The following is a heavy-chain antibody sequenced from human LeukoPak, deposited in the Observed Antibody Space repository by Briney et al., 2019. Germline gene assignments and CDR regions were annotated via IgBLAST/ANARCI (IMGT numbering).Heavy chain of an antibody. Sequence: GRSLRLSCAGSGFIFNNYAMHWVRQPPGKGLEWVTGISWNSGSIDYADSVKGRFTISRDNAKNSLYLQMNSLRVEDTAFYYCAKDNRRHYTSGPNPDSLHWGQGALVTVSS. D-gene: IGHD6-19*01. V-gene: IGHV3-9*01. CDR2: ISWNSGSI. J-gene: IGHJ4*02. CDR3: AKDNRRHYTSGPNPDSLH. CDR1: GFIFNNYA.